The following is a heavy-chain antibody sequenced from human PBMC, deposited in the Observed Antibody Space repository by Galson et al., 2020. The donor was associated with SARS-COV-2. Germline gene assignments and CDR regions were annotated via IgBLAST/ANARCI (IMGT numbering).Heavy chain of an antibody. J-gene: IGHJ4*02. CDR2: IWYDGSNK. CDR1: GFTFSDCA. Sequence: PGGSLRLSCAASGFTFSDCAMHWVRQAPGKGLEWVAVIWYDGSNKYYADSVKGRFTISRDNSKNTLYLQMNSLRAEDTATYYCAREGGSGIIAAPTDYWGQGTRVTVSS. D-gene: IGHD6-6*01. CDR3: AREGGSGIIAAPTDY. V-gene: IGHV3-33*01.